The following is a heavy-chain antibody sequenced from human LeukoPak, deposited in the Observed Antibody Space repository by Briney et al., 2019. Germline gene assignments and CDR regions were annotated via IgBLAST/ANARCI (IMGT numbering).Heavy chain of an antibody. CDR2: VFYTGST. CDR3: ARDLGPSRGFDY. J-gene: IGHJ4*02. CDR1: GASVSPYY. Sequence: SETLSLTCTVSGASVSPYYWSWIRQPPGKGLEWIGYVFYTGSTTYNPSLKSRLTISIDTSKSQFSLRLNSVTAADTAVYYCARDLGPSRGFDYWGRGTLVTVSS. V-gene: IGHV4-59*02. D-gene: IGHD3-10*01.